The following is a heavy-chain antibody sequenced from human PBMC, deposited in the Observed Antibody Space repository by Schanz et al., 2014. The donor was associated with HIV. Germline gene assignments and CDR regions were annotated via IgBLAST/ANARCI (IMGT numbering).Heavy chain of an antibody. D-gene: IGHD3-10*01. Sequence: QVQLVQSGAEVKKTGSSVKVSCKASGGTFRSNASTWVRQAPGQGLEWIGHFNVMLSKINSAQKFQGRVSMTADPSTNTAYMEMRGLRLEDTAVYYCASGRRSGIGSRIAFWLQGTTVSVSS. J-gene: IGHJ6*02. CDR2: FNVMLSKI. CDR1: GGTFRSNA. V-gene: IGHV1-69*01. CDR3: ASGRRSGIGSRIAF.